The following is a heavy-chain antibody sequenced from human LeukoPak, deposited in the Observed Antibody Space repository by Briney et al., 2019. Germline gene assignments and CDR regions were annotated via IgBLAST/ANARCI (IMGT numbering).Heavy chain of an antibody. CDR2: MNPNSGNT. CDR1: GYTFTSYD. Sequence: ASVKVSCKASGYTFTSYDINWVRQAPGQGLEWMGWMNPNSGNTGYAQKFQGRVTMTRNTSISTAYMELSSLRSEDTAVYYCARSITMVRGVIDWFDSWGQGTLVTVSS. CDR3: ARSITMVRGVIDWFDS. V-gene: IGHV1-8*01. D-gene: IGHD3-10*01. J-gene: IGHJ5*01.